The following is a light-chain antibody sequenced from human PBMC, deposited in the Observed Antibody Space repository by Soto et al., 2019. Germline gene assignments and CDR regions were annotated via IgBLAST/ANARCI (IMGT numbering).Light chain of an antibody. V-gene: IGLV1-47*01. CDR1: SSNIGSNY. CDR2: RNN. CDR3: AAWDDSLSGVV. J-gene: IGLJ2*01. Sequence: QSVLTQPPSASGTPGQRVTISCSGSSSNIGSNYVYWYQQLPGTAPKLLIHRNNQRPSGVPDRFSGSKSGTSASLAISGLRSEDEADYYCAAWDDSLSGVVFGGGTKLTVL.